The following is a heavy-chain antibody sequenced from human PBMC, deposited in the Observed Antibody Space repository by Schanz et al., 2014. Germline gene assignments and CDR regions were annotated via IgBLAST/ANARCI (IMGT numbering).Heavy chain of an antibody. D-gene: IGHD3-22*01. V-gene: IGHV3-48*01. CDR2: ISGSSSTK. CDR1: GITFSGYS. CDR3: AKDGRLPYYGTGSDFDY. J-gene: IGHJ4*02. Sequence: EVQLVESGGGLAQPGGSLRLSCAASGITFSGYSMNWVRQAPGKGLEWVSYISGSSSTKYYADSVKGRFIISRDNLKNTVYLQMNSLRAGDTAVYYCAKDGRLPYYGTGSDFDYWGQGTLVAVSS.